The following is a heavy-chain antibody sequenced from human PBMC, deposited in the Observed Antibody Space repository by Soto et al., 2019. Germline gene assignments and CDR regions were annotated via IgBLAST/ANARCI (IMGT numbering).Heavy chain of an antibody. V-gene: IGHV3-30*09. CDR3: ARDIAGRVCSAWTSLSF. CDR1: GFTFSNYA. Sequence: QVQLVESGGGVVQPGMSLRLSCAASGFTFSNYAMHWVRQAPGKGLEWVAAIPNDGSYQHYAYYVKGRFAISRDNSENTLSLQMTGLRAVDAAVYYCARDIAGRVCSAWTSLSFWGQGHLATVAS. D-gene: IGHD3-16*01. J-gene: IGHJ1*01. CDR2: IPNDGSYQ.